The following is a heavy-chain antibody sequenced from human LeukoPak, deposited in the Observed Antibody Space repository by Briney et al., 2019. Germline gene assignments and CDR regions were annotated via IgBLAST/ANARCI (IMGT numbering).Heavy chain of an antibody. D-gene: IGHD3-10*01. CDR2: ISWNSDSI. J-gene: IGHJ3*02. V-gene: IGHV3-9*01. CDR3: ARGLGLWFGELYAFDI. CDR1: GFTFGDYA. Sequence: PGRSLRLSCAASGFTFGDYAMHWVRQAPGKGLEWVSGISWNSDSIGYADPVKGRFTISRDNAKNSLYLQMNSLRAEDTAVYYCARGLGLWFGELYAFDIWGQGTMVTVSS.